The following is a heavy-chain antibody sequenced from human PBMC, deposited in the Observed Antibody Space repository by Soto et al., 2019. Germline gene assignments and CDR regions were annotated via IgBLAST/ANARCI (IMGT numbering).Heavy chain of an antibody. J-gene: IGHJ4*02. Sequence: QITLKESGPTLVKPTQTLTLTCTFSGFSLTSRPVGVGWVRQPPGKALEWLAFIYWDDDKRYSPSLRSTLTVTQDASQHQEVITLTNMDPVDTATYYCAHRRNYDGSWNEGVFDYWGQGILVTVSS. D-gene: IGHD3-16*01. CDR3: AHRRNYDGSWNEGVFDY. V-gene: IGHV2-5*02. CDR2: IYWDDDK. CDR1: GFSLTSRPVG.